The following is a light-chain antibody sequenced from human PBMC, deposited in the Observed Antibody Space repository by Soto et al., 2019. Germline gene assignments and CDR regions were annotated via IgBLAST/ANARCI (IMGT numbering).Light chain of an antibody. V-gene: IGKV1-5*01. CDR3: QQYYTTPWT. CDR2: DAS. Sequence: IRLTLSPSSFSASTGVIAVITSLASQSISSWLAWYQQKPGKAPKLLIYDASSLESGVPSRFSGSGSGTDFTLTISSLQTEDVAVYYCQQYYTTPWTFGQGTKVDIK. J-gene: IGKJ1*01. CDR1: QSISSW.